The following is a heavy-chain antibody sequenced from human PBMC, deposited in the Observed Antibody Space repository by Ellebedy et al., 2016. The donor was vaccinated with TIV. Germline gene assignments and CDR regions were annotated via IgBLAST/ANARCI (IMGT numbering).Heavy chain of an antibody. CDR1: GGSISSGGYS. J-gene: IGHJ3*02. V-gene: IGHV4-30-2*01. CDR2: IYHGGPT. Sequence: MPSETLSLTCTVSGGSISSGGYSWSWIRQPPGKGLEWIGYIYHGGPTSYNPSLQSRVTISVDRSKNQFSLNLSSVTAADTAVYYCGRGINMRRAFDIWGQGAMVTVSS. CDR3: GRGINMRRAFDI. D-gene: IGHD2-2*01.